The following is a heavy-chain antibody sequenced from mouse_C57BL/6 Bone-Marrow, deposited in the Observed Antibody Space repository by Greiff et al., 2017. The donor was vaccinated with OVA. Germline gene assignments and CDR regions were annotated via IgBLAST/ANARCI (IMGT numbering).Heavy chain of an antibody. CDR2: IWTGGGT. CDR3: ARRGNYRWYWYFDV. D-gene: IGHD1-1*01. J-gene: IGHJ1*03. V-gene: IGHV2-9-1*01. Sequence: VQVVESGPGLVAPSQSLSITCTVSGFSLTSYAISWVRQPPGKGLEWLGVIWTGGGTNYNSALKSRLSISKDNSKSQVFLKMNSLQTDDTARYYCARRGNYRWYWYFDVWGTGTTVTVSS. CDR1: GFSLTSYA.